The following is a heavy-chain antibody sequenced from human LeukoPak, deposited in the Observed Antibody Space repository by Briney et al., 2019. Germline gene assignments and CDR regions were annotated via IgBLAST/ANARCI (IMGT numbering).Heavy chain of an antibody. CDR1: GGSFSGYY. Sequence: SETLSLTCAVYGGSFSGYYWSWIRQPPGKGLEWIGEINHSGGTKYNPSLKSRVTISVDTSKNQFSLKLSSVTAADTAMYYCARDPYSGSYGAYYYYYMDVWGKGTTVTISS. J-gene: IGHJ6*03. V-gene: IGHV4-34*01. D-gene: IGHD1-26*01. CDR3: ARDPYSGSYGAYYYYYMDV. CDR2: INHSGGT.